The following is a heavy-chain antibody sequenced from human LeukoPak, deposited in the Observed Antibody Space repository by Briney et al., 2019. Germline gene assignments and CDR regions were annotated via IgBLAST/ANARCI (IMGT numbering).Heavy chain of an antibody. CDR3: TRRVSTTRWFDP. D-gene: IGHD2-15*01. CDR2: ISNDGSTT. Sequence: GGSLRLSCAASGFTFSSYWMHWVRQGPGKGLGWGSRISNDGSTTIYADSVKGGFTISRENAENTLYLQMNSLRVEDTAVYYCTRRVSTTRWFDPWGQGTLVTVSS. J-gene: IGHJ5*02. V-gene: IGHV3-74*01. CDR1: GFTFSSYW.